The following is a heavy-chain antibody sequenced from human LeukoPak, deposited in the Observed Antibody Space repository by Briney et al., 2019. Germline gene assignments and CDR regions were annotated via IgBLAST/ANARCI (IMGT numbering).Heavy chain of an antibody. J-gene: IGHJ6*03. CDR3: ARVPRSYYYYDYMDV. CDR1: GASISSTY. V-gene: IGHV4-59*13. CDR2: IYISGSR. Sequence: KASETLSLTCTVSGASISSTYWGWIGKPPGKGLGWIGCIYISGSRNYNPSLSSRSTMSAATTTSQFPLYLSSVSAADTAAYFCARVPRSYYYYDYMDVWGKGTTVTVSS.